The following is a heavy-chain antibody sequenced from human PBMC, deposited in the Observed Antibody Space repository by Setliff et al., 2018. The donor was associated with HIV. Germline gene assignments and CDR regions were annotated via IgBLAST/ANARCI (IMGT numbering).Heavy chain of an antibody. CDR2: INPSGDST. CDR1: GYTFTSYY. J-gene: IGHJ6*03. CDR3: ARDGYYNSWSGYGYYYYYMDV. D-gene: IGHD3-3*01. Sequence: ASVKVSCKASGYTFTSYYMHWVRQAPGQGLEWMGIINPSGDSTRYAQKFQGRVTMTRDTSTSTVYMELSSLRSEDTAVYYCARDGYYNSWSGYGYYYYYMDVWGKGTTVTVSS. V-gene: IGHV1-46*01.